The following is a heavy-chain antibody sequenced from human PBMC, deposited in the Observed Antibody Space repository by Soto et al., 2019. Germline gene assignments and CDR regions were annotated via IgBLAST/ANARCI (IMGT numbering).Heavy chain of an antibody. D-gene: IGHD6-19*01. CDR3: ARDRQWLATYYYYYYGMDV. J-gene: IGHJ6*02. CDR2: INSDGSST. CDR1: GFTFSSYW. V-gene: IGHV3-74*01. Sequence: EVQLVESGGGLVQPGGSLRLSCAASGFTFSSYWMHWVRQAPGKGLVWVSRINSDGSSTSYADSVKGRFTISRDNAKNTLYLQMNSLRAEDTAVYYCARDRQWLATYYYYYYGMDVWGQGTTVTVSS.